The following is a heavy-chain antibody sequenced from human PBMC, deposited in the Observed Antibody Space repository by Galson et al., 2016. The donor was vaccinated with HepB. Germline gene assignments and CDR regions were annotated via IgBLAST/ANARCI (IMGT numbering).Heavy chain of an antibody. Sequence: SETLSLTCTVSADSVSGGIYFWNWIRQPPGKGLEWIGCLSNSGSTNYNPSLKSRVTMSFDTSRNQFSLRLTSVTAADTAVYYCSRGGGWSGYIRRGFDPWGQGTQVSVSS. V-gene: IGHV4-61*01. D-gene: IGHD5-12*01. CDR2: LSNSGST. CDR1: ADSVSGGIYF. J-gene: IGHJ5*02. CDR3: SRGGGWSGYIRRGFDP.